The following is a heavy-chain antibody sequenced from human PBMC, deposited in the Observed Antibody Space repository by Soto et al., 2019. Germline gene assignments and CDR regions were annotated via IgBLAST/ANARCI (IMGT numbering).Heavy chain of an antibody. CDR3: AKEPVGPDWYFDL. CDR1: GFTFRSYA. J-gene: IGHJ2*01. Sequence: DVQLLESGGGLVQPGGSLRLSCAASGFTFRSYAMSWVRQAPGKGLEWVSGISGSGISTHYADSVKGRFTVSRDNSKNTLYLQMNILRAEDTAVYNCAKEPVGPDWYFDLWGSGTLVTVSS. V-gene: IGHV3-23*01. CDR2: ISGSGIST.